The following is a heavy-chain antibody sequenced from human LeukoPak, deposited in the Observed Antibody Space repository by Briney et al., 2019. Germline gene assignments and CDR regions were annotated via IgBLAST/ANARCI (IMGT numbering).Heavy chain of an antibody. CDR1: GFTFSNAW. D-gene: IGHD3-3*01. CDR3: TTDSSLLRFLEWLSEYYFDY. V-gene: IGHV3-15*01. Sequence: GGSLRLSCAASGFTFSNAWMSWVRQAPGKGLEWVGRIKSKSDGGTTDYAAPVKGRLTISRDDSKNTLYLQMNSLKTEDTAVYYCTTDSSLLRFLEWLSEYYFDYWGQGTLVTVSS. J-gene: IGHJ4*02. CDR2: IKSKSDGGTT.